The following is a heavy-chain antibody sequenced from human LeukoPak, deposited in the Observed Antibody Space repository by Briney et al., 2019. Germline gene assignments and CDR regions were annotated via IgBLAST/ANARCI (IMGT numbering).Heavy chain of an antibody. V-gene: IGHV4-39*07. CDR1: GGSISSNNYY. CDR3: ARVVYYDSSGLYYFDY. Sequence: PSETLSLTCTVSGGSISSNNYYWGWIRQPPGKGLEWIGSIYYTGGTYYNPSLKSRVTISLDTSKNQFSLKLSSVTAADTAVYYCARVVYYDSSGLYYFDYWGQGTLVTISS. D-gene: IGHD3-22*01. J-gene: IGHJ4*02. CDR2: IYYTGGT.